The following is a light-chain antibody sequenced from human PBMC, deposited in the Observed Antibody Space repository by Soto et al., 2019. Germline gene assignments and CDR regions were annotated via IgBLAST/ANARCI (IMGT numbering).Light chain of an antibody. CDR1: SIYVGTYNL. CDR2: DGT. J-gene: IGLJ1*01. V-gene: IGLV2-23*01. Sequence: QSALAQPASVSGSPGQSITISCTGTSIYVGTYNLVSWYQHHPGKAPKLLIYDGTKRPSGVSNRFSGSKSGNTASLTISGLQAEDEADCYCCSYATSISYVFGTGTKVTVL. CDR3: CSYATSISYV.